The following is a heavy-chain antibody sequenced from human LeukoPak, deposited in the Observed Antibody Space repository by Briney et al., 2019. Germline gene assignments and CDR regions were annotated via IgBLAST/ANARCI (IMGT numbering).Heavy chain of an antibody. D-gene: IGHD6-19*01. CDR3: ARAGAYSSGRYYFDY. CDR2: IYYSGST. J-gene: IGHJ4*02. CDR1: GGSISSYY. Sequence: NPSETLSLTCTVSGGSISSYYWSWIRQPPGKGLEWIGYIYYSGSTNYNPSLKSRVTISVDTSKNQFSLKLSSVTAADTAVYYCARAGAYSSGRYYFDYWGQGTLVTVSS. V-gene: IGHV4-59*01.